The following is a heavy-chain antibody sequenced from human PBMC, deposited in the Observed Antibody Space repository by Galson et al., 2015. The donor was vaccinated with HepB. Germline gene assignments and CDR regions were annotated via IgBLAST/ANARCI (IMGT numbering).Heavy chain of an antibody. Sequence: LRLSCAVSGFTFSSYAMHWVRQAPGKGLEWVAVISYDESIKYYADSVKGRFTISRDISKNTLYLQINSLRAEDTALYYCAKGLWFGAFYYYGMNVWDRGTTVTVSS. CDR2: ISYDESIK. CDR3: AKGLWFGAFYYYGMNV. D-gene: IGHD3-10*01. V-gene: IGHV3-30*04. J-gene: IGHJ6*02. CDR1: GFTFSSYA.